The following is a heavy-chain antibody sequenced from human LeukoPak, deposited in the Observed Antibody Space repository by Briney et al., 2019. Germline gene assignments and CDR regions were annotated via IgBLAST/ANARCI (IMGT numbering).Heavy chain of an antibody. V-gene: IGHV3-21*01. D-gene: IGHD2-2*01. Sequence: KPGGSLRLSCAASGFTFSLYAMNWVRQATGKGLEWVSYINDDSSDIHYAGSVRGRFTISRDDARKTLYLQLSSLRVEDTAVYYCARDTFQPGLIDSWGQGTLVTVSS. CDR3: ARDTFQPGLIDS. CDR1: GFTFSLYA. J-gene: IGHJ4*02. CDR2: INDDSSDI.